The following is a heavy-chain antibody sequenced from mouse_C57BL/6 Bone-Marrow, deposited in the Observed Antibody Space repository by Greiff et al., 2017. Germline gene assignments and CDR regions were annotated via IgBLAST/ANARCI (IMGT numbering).Heavy chain of an antibody. Sequence: EVMLVESGGDLVKPGGSLKLSCAASGFTFSSYGMSWVRQTPDKRLEWVATISSGGSYTYYPDSVKGRFTISRDNAKNTLYLQMSRLKSEDTAMYYCERHRGSSFDYWGQGTTLTVSS. D-gene: IGHD1-1*01. V-gene: IGHV5-6*01. CDR1: GFTFSSYG. J-gene: IGHJ2*01. CDR3: ERHRGSSFDY. CDR2: ISSGGSYT.